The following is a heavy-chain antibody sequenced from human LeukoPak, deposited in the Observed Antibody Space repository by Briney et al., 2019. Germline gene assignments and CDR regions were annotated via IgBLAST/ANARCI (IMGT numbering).Heavy chain of an antibody. CDR1: GFSFSDYW. D-gene: IGHD5-12*01. V-gene: IGHV3-74*01. J-gene: IGHJ4*02. Sequence: GGSLRPSCAASGFSFSDYWMQWVRQAPGKGLVWISRITSDGSDTNYADSVKGRFTISRDNAKNTLYLQMNSLRAEDTAVYYCARALKYNSGYDWGGDYWGQGTLVTVSS. CDR3: ARALKYNSGYDWGGDY. CDR2: ITSDGSDT.